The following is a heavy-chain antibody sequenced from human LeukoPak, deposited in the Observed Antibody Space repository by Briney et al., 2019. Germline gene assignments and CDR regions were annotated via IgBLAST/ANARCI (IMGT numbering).Heavy chain of an antibody. CDR3: ARSATGLFSDY. J-gene: IGHJ4*02. V-gene: IGHV3-21*01. Sequence: GGSLRLSCAASGFTFSSYSMNWVRQAPGKGLEWVSSISSSSSYIYYADSVKDRFTISRDNAKNSLYLQMNSLRAEDTAVYYCARSATGLFSDYWGQGTLVTVSS. CDR1: GFTFSSYS. CDR2: ISSSSSYI. D-gene: IGHD3-22*01.